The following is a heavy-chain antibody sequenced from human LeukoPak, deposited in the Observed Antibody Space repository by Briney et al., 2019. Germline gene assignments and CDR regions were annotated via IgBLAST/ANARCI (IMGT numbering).Heavy chain of an antibody. CDR2: IRSKVENYAT. J-gene: IGHJ5*02. CDR3: FSDWGSRP. CDR1: GFPISDSA. Sequence: GGSLKLSCAASGFPISDSAIYWVRQASGKGLECVGHIRSKVENYATIYDVAVKGRFTMSREDSKNMAYLQMNSLKIEDTAVNYCFSDWGSRPWGQGVLVTVSS. V-gene: IGHV3-73*01. D-gene: IGHD7-27*01.